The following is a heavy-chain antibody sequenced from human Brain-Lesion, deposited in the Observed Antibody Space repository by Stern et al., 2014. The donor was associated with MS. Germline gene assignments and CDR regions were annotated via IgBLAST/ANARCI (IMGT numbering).Heavy chain of an antibody. J-gene: IGHJ5*02. CDR3: AKDRQYLTYFFDH. Sequence: QVQLMQSGGGVVQPGRPLRLSCVAPGFTFGSCAMHWVRQAPGKGLEWVAGVSYDGSNKYYADSVKGRFTISRDNSQNTLYMQMSSLRPEDTAVYYCAKDRQYLTYFFDHWGQGSLVTVSS. CDR2: VSYDGSNK. D-gene: IGHD2/OR15-2a*01. CDR1: GFTFGSCA. V-gene: IGHV3-30*18.